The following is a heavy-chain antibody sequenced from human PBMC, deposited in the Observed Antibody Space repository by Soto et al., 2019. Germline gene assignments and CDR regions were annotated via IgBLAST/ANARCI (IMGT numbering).Heavy chain of an antibody. CDR2: VSPYSGNT. CDR3: ARELGDHFDS. J-gene: IGHJ5*01. Sequence: GASVKVSCKAINYTSTDHGFSWVRQAPGQGLEWLGWVSPYSGNTNYPRNFRGRITFTTNMGRSMSTVYMELRILRSDDTAVYHCARELGDHFDSWGQGTLVTVSS. V-gene: IGHV1-18*01. D-gene: IGHD3-16*01. CDR1: NYTSTDHG.